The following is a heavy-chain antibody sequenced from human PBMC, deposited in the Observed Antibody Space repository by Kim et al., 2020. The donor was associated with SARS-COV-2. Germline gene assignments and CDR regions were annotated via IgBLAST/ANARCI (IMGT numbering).Heavy chain of an antibody. J-gene: IGHJ4*02. Sequence: IPIFGTANYAQKVQGRVTITADESTSTAYMELSSLRSEDTAVYYCARVTQWGQGTLVTVSS. V-gene: IGHV1-69*01. CDR3: ARVTQ. CDR2: IPIFGTA.